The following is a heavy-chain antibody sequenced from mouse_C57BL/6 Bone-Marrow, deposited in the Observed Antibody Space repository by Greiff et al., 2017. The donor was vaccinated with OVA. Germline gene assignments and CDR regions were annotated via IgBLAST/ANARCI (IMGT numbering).Heavy chain of an antibody. D-gene: IGHD1-1*01. CDR2: IHPNSGST. CDR1: GYTFTSYW. J-gene: IGHJ1*03. V-gene: IGHV1-64*01. Sequence: VQLQQSGAELVKPGASVKLSCKASGYTFTSYWMHWVKQRPGQGLEWIGMIHPNSGSTNYNEKFKSKATLTVDKSSSTAYMQISSLTSEDSAVYYCARYYGSSYWYFDVWGTGTTVTVSS. CDR3: ARYYGSSYWYFDV.